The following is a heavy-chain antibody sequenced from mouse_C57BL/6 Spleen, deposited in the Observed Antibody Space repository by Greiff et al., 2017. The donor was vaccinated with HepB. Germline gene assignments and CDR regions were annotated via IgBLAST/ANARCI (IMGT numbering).Heavy chain of an antibody. V-gene: IGHV1-64*01. CDR2: IHPNSGST. Sequence: VQLQQPGAELVKPGASVKLSCKASGYTFTSYWMHWVKQRPGPGLEWIGMIHPNSGSTNYNEKFKSKATLTVDKSSSTAYMQLSSLTSEDSAVYYCAREEASRPGSFAYWGQGTLVTVSA. J-gene: IGHJ3*01. CDR1: GYTFTSYW. CDR3: AREEASRPGSFAY. D-gene: IGHD3-2*02.